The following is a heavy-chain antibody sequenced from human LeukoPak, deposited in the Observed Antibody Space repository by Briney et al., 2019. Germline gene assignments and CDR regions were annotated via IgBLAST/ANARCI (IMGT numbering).Heavy chain of an antibody. D-gene: IGHD3-22*01. CDR3: AKDMTSDSSGYPIFDI. V-gene: IGHV3-21*04. CDR1: GFTFSSYS. J-gene: IGHJ3*02. Sequence: GGSLRLSCAASGFTFSSYSMNWVRQAPGKGLEWVSSISSSSSYIYYADSVKGRFTISRDNAKNSLYLQINSLRAEDTALYYCAKDMTSDSSGYPIFDIWGQGTMVTVSS. CDR2: ISSSSSYI.